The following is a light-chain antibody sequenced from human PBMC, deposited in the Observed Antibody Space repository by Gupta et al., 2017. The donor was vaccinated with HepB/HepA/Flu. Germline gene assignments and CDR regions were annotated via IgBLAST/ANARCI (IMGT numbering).Light chain of an antibody. CDR1: SSDVGTYDS. J-gene: IGLJ1*01. Sequence: QSALTQPRPVSGSPGQSVTLSCTGTSSDVGTYDSVSWYQQHPGKAPKLIIYHVSERPSGVPNRFSGSKSGNTASLTISGLQAEDEADYFCCSYAGSDTNVFGTGTKVTVL. CDR3: CSYAGSDTNV. V-gene: IGLV2-11*01. CDR2: HVS.